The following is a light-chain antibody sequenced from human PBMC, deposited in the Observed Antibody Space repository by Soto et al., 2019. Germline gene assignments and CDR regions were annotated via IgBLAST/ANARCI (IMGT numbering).Light chain of an antibody. CDR1: QSVSSSSY. J-gene: IGKJ3*01. Sequence: EIVLTQSPGTLSLSPGERATNSCRASQSVSSSSYLSWYQQKPGQAPRLLIYCASNRATGVPDRFSGSGSGTDFTLTISRLEPEDFAIYYCQQYVSSPRGFTFGPGTKVDIK. CDR3: QQYVSSPRGFT. CDR2: CAS. V-gene: IGKV3-20*01.